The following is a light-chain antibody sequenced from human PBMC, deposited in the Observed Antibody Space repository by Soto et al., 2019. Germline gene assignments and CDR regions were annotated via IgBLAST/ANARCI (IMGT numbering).Light chain of an antibody. CDR2: GAS. CDR1: QSVSSN. V-gene: IGKV3-15*01. CDR3: QQYSNWPYT. J-gene: IGKJ2*01. Sequence: EIVMTQSPATLSVSPGERATLSCRASQSVSSNLAWYQQKPGQAPRLLIYGASTRATGIPARFSGSGSGTEFTLTISSLQSEDFAVYYCQQYSNWPYTFGQGKNLEIK.